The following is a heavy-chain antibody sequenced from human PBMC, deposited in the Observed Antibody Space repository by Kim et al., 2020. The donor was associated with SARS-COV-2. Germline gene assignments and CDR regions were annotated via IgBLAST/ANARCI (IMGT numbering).Heavy chain of an antibody. Sequence: YAASVKGRFTISRDNSKNTLYLQMNSLRAEDTAVYYCARGIPSQFDAFDIWGLGTMVTVSS. CDR3: ARGIPSQFDAFDI. J-gene: IGHJ3*02. D-gene: IGHD3-10*01. V-gene: IGHV3-53*01.